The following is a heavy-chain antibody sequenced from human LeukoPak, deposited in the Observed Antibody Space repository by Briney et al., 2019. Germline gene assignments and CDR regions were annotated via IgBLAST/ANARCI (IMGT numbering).Heavy chain of an antibody. D-gene: IGHD1-26*01. V-gene: IGHV3-48*03. Sequence: GGSLRLSCAASGFTFSSYEMNWVRQAPGKGLEWVSYISSSGSTIYYADSVKGRFTISRDNAKNSLYLQMNSLRAEDTAVYYCASTKSGSYNSRDYWGQGTLVTVSS. CDR2: ISSSGSTI. CDR1: GFTFSSYE. CDR3: ASTKSGSYNSRDY. J-gene: IGHJ4*02.